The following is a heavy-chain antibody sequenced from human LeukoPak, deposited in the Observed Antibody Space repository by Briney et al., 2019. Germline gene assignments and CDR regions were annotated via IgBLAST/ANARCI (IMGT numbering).Heavy chain of an antibody. D-gene: IGHD3-22*01. CDR1: GFTFSDYY. J-gene: IGHJ4*02. Sequence: GGSLTLSCAASGFTFSDYYMSWIRQAPGKGLEWVSGINWNGGSTGYADSVKGRFTISRDNAKNSLYLQMNSLRAEDTALYYCARDRDYDSSAAFDYWGQGTLVTVSS. V-gene: IGHV3-20*04. CDR2: INWNGGST. CDR3: ARDRDYDSSAAFDY.